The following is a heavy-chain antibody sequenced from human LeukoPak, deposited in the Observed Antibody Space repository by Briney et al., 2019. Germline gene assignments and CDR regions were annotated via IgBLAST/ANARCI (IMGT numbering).Heavy chain of an antibody. CDR1: GFTVRNDY. CDR3: ARAPSNAHFDY. J-gene: IGHJ4*02. CDR2: IYSGGST. V-gene: IGHV3-66*01. Sequence: GGSPRLSCAASGFTVRNDYMSWVRQAPGKGLEWVSLIYSGGSTYYADSVKGRFTISRDNSNNTVYLQMNSLRAEDTAVYYCARAPSNAHFDYWGQGTLVTVSS. D-gene: IGHD3-3*02.